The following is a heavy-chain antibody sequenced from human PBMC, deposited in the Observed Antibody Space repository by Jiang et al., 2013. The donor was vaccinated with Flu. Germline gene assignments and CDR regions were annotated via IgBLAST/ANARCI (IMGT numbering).Heavy chain of an antibody. CDR3: GVVARAAHLDY. CDR2: INTKSGGT. V-gene: IGHV1-2*02. D-gene: IGHD2-15*01. Sequence: SGAEVKKPGASVKASCKASGYTFTDYYIHWVRRAPGQGLEWMGWINTKSGGTNYAQTFQGRVTMSRDTSISTAYMELSRLRSDDTAVYYCGVVARAAHLDYWGQGTLVTVSS. CDR1: GYTFTDYY. J-gene: IGHJ4*02.